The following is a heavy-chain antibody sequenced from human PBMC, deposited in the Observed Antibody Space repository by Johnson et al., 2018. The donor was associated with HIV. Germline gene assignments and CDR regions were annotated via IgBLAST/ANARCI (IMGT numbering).Heavy chain of an antibody. CDR3: AKDRITSIAAFNRDAFDI. D-gene: IGHD6-6*01. CDR1: GFTFSDYY. CDR2: ISSSGSTI. Sequence: QVQLVESGGGLVKPGGSLRLSCAASGFTFSDYYMSWIRQAPGKGLEWVSYISSSGSTIYYADSVKGRFTISRDNAKNSLYLQMNSLRAEDTAVYYCAKDRITSIAAFNRDAFDIWGQGTMVTVSS. V-gene: IGHV3-11*01. J-gene: IGHJ3*02.